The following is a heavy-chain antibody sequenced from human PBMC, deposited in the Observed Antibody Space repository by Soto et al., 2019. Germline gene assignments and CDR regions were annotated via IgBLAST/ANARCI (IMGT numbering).Heavy chain of an antibody. Sequence: LETLSLTCTVSGGSLRGYSWSWIRQSPGKGLEWIGYVYSGGGTNYSPSFMGRVTISVDTTDNQFSLKLNSVTAADTAVYYCARDYDSSGYPRYYFDYWGQGTLVTVSS. J-gene: IGHJ4*02. CDR3: ARDYDSSGYPRYYFDY. D-gene: IGHD3-22*01. CDR2: VYSGGGT. CDR1: GGSLRGYS. V-gene: IGHV4-59*01.